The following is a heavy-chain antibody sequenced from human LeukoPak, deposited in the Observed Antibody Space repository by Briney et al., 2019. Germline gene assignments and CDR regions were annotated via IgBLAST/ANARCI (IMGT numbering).Heavy chain of an antibody. V-gene: IGHV3-74*01. J-gene: IGHJ4*02. D-gene: IGHD6-13*01. CDR3: AKTVPSSWYYFDY. CDR1: GFTFGTYW. Sequence: GGSLRLSCVGSGFTFGTYWMHWVRQAPGKGLVWVSRINSYGNSTNYADSAKGRFTISRDNAKNTLYLQMNSLRAEDTAVYYCAKTVPSSWYYFDYWGQGTLVTVSS. CDR2: INSYGNST.